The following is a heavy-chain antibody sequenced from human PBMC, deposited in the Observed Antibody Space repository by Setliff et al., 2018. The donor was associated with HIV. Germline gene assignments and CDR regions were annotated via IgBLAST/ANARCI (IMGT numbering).Heavy chain of an antibody. V-gene: IGHV3-66*02. D-gene: IGHD3-22*01. CDR3: ARARLYSSALDY. CDR1: GFTVSSHY. CDR2: IYSDGST. Sequence: GESLKISCAASGFTVSSHYMSWVRQAPGKGLEWVSTIYSDGSTYHADCVKGRFTLSRDASKNTLSLQMNSLRPEDTAVFYCARARLYSSALDYWGQGTLVTVSS. J-gene: IGHJ4*02.